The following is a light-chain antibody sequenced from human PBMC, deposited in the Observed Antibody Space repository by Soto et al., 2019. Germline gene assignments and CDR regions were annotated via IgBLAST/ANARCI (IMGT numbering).Light chain of an antibody. J-gene: IGKJ1*01. Sequence: EIQMTQSPSSLSASVGDRVTITCRASQGISHYSAWYQQKPGKPPTLLMYGASTLQSGVPSRFSGSGSGTDFTLTISSLQPEDVAVHYCQRYNSAPRTFGQGTKVDIK. V-gene: IGKV1-27*01. CDR3: QRYNSAPRT. CDR2: GAS. CDR1: QGISHY.